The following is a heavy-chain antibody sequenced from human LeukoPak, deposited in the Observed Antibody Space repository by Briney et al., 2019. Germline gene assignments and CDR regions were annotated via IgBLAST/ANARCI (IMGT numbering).Heavy chain of an antibody. CDR2: INTNTGNP. D-gene: IGHD3-10*01. V-gene: IGHV7-4-1*02. CDR3: ARTPGSGSYYNSNFDY. Sequence: ASVKVSCKASEYTFTSYAMNWVRQAPGQGLEWMGWINTNTGNPTYAQGFTGRFVFSLDTSVSTAYLQISSLKAEDTAVYYCARTPGSGSYYNSNFDYWGQGTLVTVSS. CDR1: EYTFTSYA. J-gene: IGHJ4*02.